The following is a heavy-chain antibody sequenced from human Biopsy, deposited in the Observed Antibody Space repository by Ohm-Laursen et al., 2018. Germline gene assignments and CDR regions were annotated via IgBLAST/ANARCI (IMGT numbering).Heavy chain of an antibody. Sequence: GASVTVSCKASGYTFTTYYLHWVRQAPGQGLEWVGRIVPILGHLNYAQRFQGRVSITADKSTTYVYMELSRLTSGDTAVYYCAADADGYYTEFDYWGPGTLVTVSS. CDR2: IVPILGHL. CDR3: AADADGYYTEFDY. CDR1: GYTFTTYY. V-gene: IGHV1-69*04. D-gene: IGHD3-3*01. J-gene: IGHJ4*02.